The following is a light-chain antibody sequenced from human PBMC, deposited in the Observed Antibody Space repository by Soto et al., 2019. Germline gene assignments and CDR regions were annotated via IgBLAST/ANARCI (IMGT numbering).Light chain of an antibody. J-gene: IGKJ2*01. CDR3: QQYGDSYS. V-gene: IGKV1-5*01. CDR2: DAS. CDR1: HDLGKW. Sequence: DIQMTQSPSTLSASVGDRVTITCRASHDLGKWLAWYQQKPGKAPKLLVYDASNLHDAVPSRFSGSGSGTHFTLTIRGLQPDDFGTYYCQQYGDSYSFGQGTAVDI.